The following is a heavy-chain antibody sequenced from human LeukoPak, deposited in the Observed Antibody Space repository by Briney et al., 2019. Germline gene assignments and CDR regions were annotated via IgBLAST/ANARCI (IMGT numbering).Heavy chain of an antibody. CDR3: ARDVNDAFDI. CDR1: GFTFSSYS. V-gene: IGHV3-21*01. CDR2: ISSSSSYI. Sequence: GGSLRLSCAASGFTFSSYSMNWVRQAPGKGLEWVSSISSSSSYIYYADSVKGRFTIPRDNAKNSLYLRMNSLRAEDTAVYYCARDVNDAFDIWGQGTMVAVSS. J-gene: IGHJ3*02.